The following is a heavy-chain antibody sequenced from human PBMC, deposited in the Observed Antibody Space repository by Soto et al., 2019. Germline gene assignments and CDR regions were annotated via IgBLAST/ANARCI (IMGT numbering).Heavy chain of an antibody. CDR2: ISGSGGST. Sequence: GGSLRLSCAASGFTFSSYAMSWVRQAPGKGLEWVSAISGSGGSTYYADSVKGRFTISRDNSKNTLYLQMNSPRAEDTAVYYCAKPGYCSSTSCPNWFDPWGQGTLVTVSS. J-gene: IGHJ5*02. CDR1: GFTFSSYA. CDR3: AKPGYCSSTSCPNWFDP. V-gene: IGHV3-23*01. D-gene: IGHD2-2*01.